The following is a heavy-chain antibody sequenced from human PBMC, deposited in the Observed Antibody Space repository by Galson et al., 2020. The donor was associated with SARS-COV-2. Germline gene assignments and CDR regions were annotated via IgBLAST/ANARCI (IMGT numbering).Heavy chain of an antibody. CDR3: ARSPEFVTRNVFDF. V-gene: IGHV1-18*01. D-gene: IGHD2-2*01. J-gene: IGHJ3*01. Sequence: ASVKVSCETSGYTFRAHDLNWVRLAPGQGFEWVGWISAYNGRAEYAEKFKGRITMTTDASTRTGYMELRSLRADDTAVYYCARSPEFVTRNVFDFWGQGTKVTVS. CDR1: GYTFRAHD. CDR2: ISAYNGRA.